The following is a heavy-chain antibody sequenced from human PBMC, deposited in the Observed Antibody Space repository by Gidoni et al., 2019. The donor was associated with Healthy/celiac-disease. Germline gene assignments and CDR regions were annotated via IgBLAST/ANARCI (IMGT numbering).Heavy chain of an antibody. D-gene: IGHD3-3*01. V-gene: IGHV1-46*01. CDR3: AREGDFWSGYYIDY. J-gene: IGHJ4*02. Sequence: QVQLVQPGAEVQKAGSSVKVSVNASGSTFTSHYRHGLRQAPGQGLEWMGIINPSGGSTSYAQKFQGRVTMTGDTSTSTVYMELSSVRSEDTAVYYCAREGDFWSGYYIDYWGQGTLVTVSS. CDR2: INPSGGST. CDR1: GSTFTSHY.